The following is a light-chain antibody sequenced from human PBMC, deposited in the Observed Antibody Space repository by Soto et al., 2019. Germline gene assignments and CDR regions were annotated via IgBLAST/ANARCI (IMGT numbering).Light chain of an antibody. CDR3: QSYDSSLSGSVV. Sequence: QAVVTQPPSVSGAPGQRVTISCTGSSSNIEAGYDVHWYQQLPGTAPKLLIYGNSNRPSGVPDRFSGSKSGTSASLAITGLQAEDEADDYCQSYDSSLSGSVVFGGGTKLTVL. J-gene: IGLJ2*01. CDR2: GNS. V-gene: IGLV1-40*01. CDR1: SSNIEAGYD.